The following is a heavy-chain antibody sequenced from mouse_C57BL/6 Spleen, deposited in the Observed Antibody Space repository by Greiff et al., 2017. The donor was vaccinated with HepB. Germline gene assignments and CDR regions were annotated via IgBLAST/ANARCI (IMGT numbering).Heavy chain of an antibody. CDR1: GYAFSSYW. D-gene: IGHD2-4*01. CDR2: IYPGDGDT. Sequence: VKLVESGAELVKPGASVKISCKASGYAFSSYWMNWVKQRPGKGLEWIGQIYPGDGDTNYNGKFKGKATLTADKSSSTAYMQLSSLTSEDSAVYFCARGDDYPWFAYWGQGTLVTVSA. V-gene: IGHV1-80*01. CDR3: ARGDDYPWFAY. J-gene: IGHJ3*01.